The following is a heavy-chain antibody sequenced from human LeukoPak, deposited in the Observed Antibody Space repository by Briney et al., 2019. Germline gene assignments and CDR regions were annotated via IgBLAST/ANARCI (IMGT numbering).Heavy chain of an antibody. V-gene: IGHV4-4*07. CDR1: GGSISGYY. J-gene: IGHJ4*02. CDR2: IYSSGST. CDR3: ARYLSLYYFDY. Sequence: PSETLSLTCTVSGGSISGYYWSWLRQPAGKGLELIGRIYSSGSTNYNPSLKSRVTMSVDTSKNQSSLKLTSVTAADTAVYYCARYLSLYYFDYWGQGTLVTVSS. D-gene: IGHD2/OR15-2a*01.